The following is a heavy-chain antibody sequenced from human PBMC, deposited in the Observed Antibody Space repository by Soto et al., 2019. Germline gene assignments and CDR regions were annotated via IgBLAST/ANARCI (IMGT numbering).Heavy chain of an antibody. V-gene: IGHV4-31*03. D-gene: IGHD3-10*01. CDR2: IYYSGST. CDR1: GGSISSGGYY. J-gene: IGHJ6*02. Sequence: KTSETLSLTCTVSGGSISSGGYYWSWIRQHPGKGLEWIGYIYYSGSTYYNPSLKSRVTISVDTSKNQFSLKLSSVTAADTAVYYCARGGFMVRGVHYYYGMDVWGQGTTVTVSS. CDR3: ARGGFMVRGVHYYYGMDV.